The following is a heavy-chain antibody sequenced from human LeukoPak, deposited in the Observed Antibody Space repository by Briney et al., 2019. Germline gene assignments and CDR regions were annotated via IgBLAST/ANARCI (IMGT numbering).Heavy chain of an antibody. CDR3: AREVGGYYDILTGYYLGWFDP. J-gene: IGHJ5*02. V-gene: IGHV4-59*12. CDR1: GGSISSYY. D-gene: IGHD3-9*01. Sequence: SETLSLTCTVSGGSISSYYWSWIRQPPGKGLEWIGYIYYSGSTNYNPSLKSRVTMSVDTSKNQFSLKLSSVTAADTAVYYCAREVGGYYDILTGYYLGWFDPWGQGTLVTVSS. CDR2: IYYSGST.